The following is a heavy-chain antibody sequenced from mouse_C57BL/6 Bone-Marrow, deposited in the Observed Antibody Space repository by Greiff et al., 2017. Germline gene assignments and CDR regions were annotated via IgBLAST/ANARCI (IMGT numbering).Heavy chain of an antibody. V-gene: IGHV1-52*01. CDR3: ARGLAQFITTSYYFDY. D-gene: IGHD1-1*01. Sequence: QVQLQQSGAELVRPGSSVKLSCKASGYTFTSYWMHWVKQRPIQGLEWIGNIDPSDSETHYNQKFKDKATLTVDKSSSTAYMQLSSLTSEDSAVYYCARGLAQFITTSYYFDYWGQGTTLTVSS. CDR2: IDPSDSET. J-gene: IGHJ2*01. CDR1: GYTFTSYW.